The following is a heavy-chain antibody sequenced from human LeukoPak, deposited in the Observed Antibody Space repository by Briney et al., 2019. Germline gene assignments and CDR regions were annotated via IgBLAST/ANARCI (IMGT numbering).Heavy chain of an antibody. D-gene: IGHD3-9*01. Sequence: GESLKISCKGSGYSFATYWIGWVRQMPGKGVEWMGIIYPGDSDTRYSPSFQGQVTISADKSISTAYLQRSSLKASDTATYYCARLGVLRYFDPNWFDPWGQGTLVTVSS. J-gene: IGHJ5*02. CDR3: ARLGVLRYFDPNWFDP. V-gene: IGHV5-51*01. CDR2: IYPGDSDT. CDR1: GYSFATYW.